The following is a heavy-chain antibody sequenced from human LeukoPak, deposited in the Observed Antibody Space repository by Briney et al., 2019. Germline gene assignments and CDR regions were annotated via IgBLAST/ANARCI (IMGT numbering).Heavy chain of an antibody. D-gene: IGHD3-16*01. Sequence: PSETLSLTCAVYGGSFSGYYWSWIRQPPGKGLEWIGEINHSGSTNYNPSLKSRVTISVDTSKNQFSLKLSSVTAADTAAYYCARAVRGSGSFDYWGQGTLVTVSS. CDR1: GGSFSGYY. V-gene: IGHV4-34*01. CDR3: ARAVRGSGSFDY. CDR2: INHSGST. J-gene: IGHJ4*02.